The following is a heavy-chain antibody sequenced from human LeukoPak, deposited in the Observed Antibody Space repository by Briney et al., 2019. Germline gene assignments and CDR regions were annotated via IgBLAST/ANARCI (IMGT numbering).Heavy chain of an antibody. D-gene: IGHD3-22*01. CDR1: GYTFTSYA. J-gene: IGHJ3*02. CDR2: INAGNGNT. V-gene: IGHV1-3*01. Sequence: ASVKVSCKASGYTFTSYAMHWVRQAPGQRLEWMGWINAGNGNTKYSQKFQGRVTITRDTSASTAYMELSSLRSEDTAVYYCARVYYYDSSGYYHGAFDIWGQGTMVTVSS. CDR3: ARVYYYDSSGYYHGAFDI.